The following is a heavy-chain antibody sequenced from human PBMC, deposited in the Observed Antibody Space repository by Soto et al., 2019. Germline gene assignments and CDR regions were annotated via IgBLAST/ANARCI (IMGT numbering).Heavy chain of an antibody. D-gene: IGHD3-10*01. CDR3: AKDFKVSGSHYGTLNYYYGMDV. CDR2: ISYDGYLK. Sequence: LRLSCAASGFTFSSYGMQWVRQAPGKGLEWVAVISYDGYLKYYVDAVKGRFTVARDNSKNTLFLEMNSLRVEDTAVYFCAKDFKVSGSHYGTLNYYYGMDVWGQGTTVTVS. CDR1: GFTFSSYG. V-gene: IGHV3-30*18. J-gene: IGHJ6*02.